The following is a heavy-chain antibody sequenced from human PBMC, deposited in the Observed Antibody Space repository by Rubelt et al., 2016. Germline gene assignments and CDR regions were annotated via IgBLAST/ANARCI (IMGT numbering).Heavy chain of an antibody. J-gene: IGHJ6*02. Sequence: VAVISYDGSNKYYADSVKGRFTISRDNAKNSLYLQMNSLRAEDTAVYYCARDRPPFYHDYGDYDLSRQHYYYYGMDVWGQGTTVTVSS. D-gene: IGHD4-17*01. V-gene: IGHV3-33*05. CDR2: ISYDGSNK. CDR3: ARDRPPFYHDYGDYDLSRQHYYYYGMDV.